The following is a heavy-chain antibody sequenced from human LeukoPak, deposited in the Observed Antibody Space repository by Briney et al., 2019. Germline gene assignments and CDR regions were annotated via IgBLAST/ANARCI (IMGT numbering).Heavy chain of an antibody. D-gene: IGHD3-16*01. CDR3: VREFSGGYFDY. CDR2: IFPSASNT. J-gene: IGHJ4*02. Sequence: GASVKLSCKASGYTFTSYCLHWVRQAPGQGLEWMGVIFPSASNTNYAQKFQGRVTITRDMSTSTVYMELSSLRSEDTAVYYCVREFSGGYFDYWGQGTLVTVSS. V-gene: IGHV1-46*01. CDR1: GYTFTSYC.